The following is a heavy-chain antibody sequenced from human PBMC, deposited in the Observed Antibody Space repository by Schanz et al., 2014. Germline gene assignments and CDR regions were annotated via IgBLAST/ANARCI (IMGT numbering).Heavy chain of an antibody. CDR1: GVSFSFYY. D-gene: IGHD2-2*01. V-gene: IGHV4-34*02. CDR3: ARGQDHAKTGDL. J-gene: IGHJ5*02. CDR2: VHPSGTT. Sequence: QVHLQQWGAGLLQPSETLSLTCGVGGVSFSFYYWSWVRQPPGKGLEWIGEVHPSGTTNYNPPQCHGGPMSVDASKNKSSFKLTSGTAADTAVYYCARGQDHAKTGDLWGRGTLVTISS.